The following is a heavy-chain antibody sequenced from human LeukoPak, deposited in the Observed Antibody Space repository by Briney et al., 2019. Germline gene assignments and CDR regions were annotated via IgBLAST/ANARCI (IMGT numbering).Heavy chain of an antibody. CDR3: AVIVATSWDY. D-gene: IGHD5-12*01. J-gene: IGHJ4*02. Sequence: SETLSLTCGVYGGSFSGHYWSWIRQPPGKGLEWIGEINHSGSTNFNPSLKSRVTISVDTSKNQFSLKVNSVTAADTAVYYCAVIVATSWDYWGQGTLVTVSS. CDR2: INHSGST. CDR1: GGSFSGHY. V-gene: IGHV4-34*01.